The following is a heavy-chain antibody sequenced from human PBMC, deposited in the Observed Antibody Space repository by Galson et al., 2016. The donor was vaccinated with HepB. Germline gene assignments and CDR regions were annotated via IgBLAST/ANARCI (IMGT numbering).Heavy chain of an antibody. D-gene: IGHD6-19*01. Sequence: SLRLSCAASGFTFDDYTMHWVRQAPGKGLEWVSLISWDGGSTYYADSVKGRFTISRDNSKNSLYLQMNSLRTEDTALYYCAKENSSGWAYYFDYWGQGTLVTVSS. CDR3: AKENSSGWAYYFDY. J-gene: IGHJ4*02. V-gene: IGHV3-43*01. CDR2: ISWDGGST. CDR1: GFTFDDYT.